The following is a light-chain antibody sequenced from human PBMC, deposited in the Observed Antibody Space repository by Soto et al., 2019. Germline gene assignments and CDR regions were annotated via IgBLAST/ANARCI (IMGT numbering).Light chain of an antibody. CDR1: QSISNY. J-gene: IGKJ5*01. CDR2: SAS. Sequence: DIVMTRSPASLTAYVGDRVTITFRAMQSISNYLNWYQQKPGKAPKLLIYSASSLQSWVPSRFSGSGSGTDFTLTISSLQPEDFATYYCQQSFSTPTFGQRTRLE. CDR3: QQSFSTPT. V-gene: IGKV1-39*01.